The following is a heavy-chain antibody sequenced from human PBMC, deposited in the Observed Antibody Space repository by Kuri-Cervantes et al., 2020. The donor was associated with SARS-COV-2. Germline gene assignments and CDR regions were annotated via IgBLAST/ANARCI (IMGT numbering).Heavy chain of an antibody. CDR2: ISGSGGST. V-gene: IGHV3-23*01. J-gene: IGHJ5*02. CDR3: ARDTFKSDL. CDR1: GFTFSSYA. Sequence: GESLKISCAASGFTFSSYAMSWVRQAPGKGLEWVSAISGSGGSTYYADSVKGRFTISRDNSKNTLYLQMNSLRAEDTAVYYCARDTFKSDLWGQGSLVTVSS.